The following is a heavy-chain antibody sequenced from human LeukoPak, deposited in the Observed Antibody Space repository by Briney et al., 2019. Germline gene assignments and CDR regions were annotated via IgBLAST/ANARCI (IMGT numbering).Heavy chain of an antibody. V-gene: IGHV3-23*01. J-gene: IGHJ4*02. Sequence: GGSLRLSCTTSVFPFSRYSMNWVRQAPGKGLEWVSSITDTGGATYYVDSVKGRFTISRDHSKNTLYLQMNSLRADDTAVYYCAKGGSYYDTAFDHWGRGTLVTVSS. CDR3: AKGGSYYDTAFDH. D-gene: IGHD3-22*01. CDR1: VFPFSRYS. CDR2: ITDTGGAT.